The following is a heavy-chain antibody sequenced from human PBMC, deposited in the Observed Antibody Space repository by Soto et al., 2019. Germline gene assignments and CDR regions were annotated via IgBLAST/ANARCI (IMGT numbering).Heavy chain of an antibody. CDR1: AGSISRTAYS. J-gene: IGHJ6*02. V-gene: IGHV4-30-2*01. CDR3: ARDRGDTYYYYGMDV. CDR2: ISHTGSP. Sequence: SETLSLTCPISAGSISRTAYSSSWLRQPPGKGLGWIGYISHTGSPYYNPCLRSRVTISVDRSKNPFSLKLSSVTAADTAVYFCARDRGDTYYYYGMDVWGQWTTVTVSS.